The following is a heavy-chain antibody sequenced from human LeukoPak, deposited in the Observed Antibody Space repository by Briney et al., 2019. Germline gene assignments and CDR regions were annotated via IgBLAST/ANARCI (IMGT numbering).Heavy chain of an antibody. D-gene: IGHD2-15*01. CDR2: IYYSGST. V-gene: IGHV4-39*01. J-gene: IGHJ4*02. CDR1: GGSISSSSYY. Sequence: SETLSLTCTVSGGSISSSSYYRGWIRQPPGKGLEWIGSIYYSGSTYYNPSLKSRVTISVDTSKNQFSLKLSSVTAADTAVYYCARLVLAGYFDYWGQGTLVTVSS. CDR3: ARLVLAGYFDY.